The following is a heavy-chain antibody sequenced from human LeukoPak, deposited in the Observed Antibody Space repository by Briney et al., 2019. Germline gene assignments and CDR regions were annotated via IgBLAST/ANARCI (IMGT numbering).Heavy chain of an antibody. Sequence: ASVKVSCRASGYTFTGYYMHWVRQAPGQGLEWVGWINPKDGGSNYAQKFQGRVTMTRDRSISTAYMELSRLTSDDTAVYYCARASFWESPINWFAPWGQGTLVTVSS. J-gene: IGHJ5*02. CDR3: ARASFWESPINWFAP. D-gene: IGHD3-16*01. CDR2: INPKDGGS. V-gene: IGHV1-2*02. CDR1: GYTFTGYY.